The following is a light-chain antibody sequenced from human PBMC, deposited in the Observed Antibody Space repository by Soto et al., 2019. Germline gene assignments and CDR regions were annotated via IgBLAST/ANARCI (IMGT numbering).Light chain of an antibody. CDR1: QSINSW. V-gene: IGKV1-5*03. CDR2: KAS. CDR3: QQYDTYSLT. J-gene: IGKJ4*01. Sequence: DIQMTQSPSTLSASVGDRVTITCRASQSINSWLAWYQQKPGKAPKLLIQKASNLESGVPSRFSGSGSGTEFTLTISSLQPDDFATYYCQQYDTYSLTFGGGTKVEIK.